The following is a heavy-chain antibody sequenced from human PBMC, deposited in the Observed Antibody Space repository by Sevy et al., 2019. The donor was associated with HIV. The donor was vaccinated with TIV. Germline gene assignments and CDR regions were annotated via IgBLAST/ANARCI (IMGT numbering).Heavy chain of an antibody. Sequence: GGSLRLSCAASGFTFSTYTMNWVRRAPGKGLEWVSSISSGSSYIYYADSVKGRFTISRDNAKNSLYLQMNSLRAEDTAIYYCARDGGCTSTSCLLYFDYWGQGTPVTVSS. D-gene: IGHD2-2*01. V-gene: IGHV3-21*01. CDR3: ARDGGCTSTSCLLYFDY. CDR2: ISSGSSYI. J-gene: IGHJ4*02. CDR1: GFTFSTYT.